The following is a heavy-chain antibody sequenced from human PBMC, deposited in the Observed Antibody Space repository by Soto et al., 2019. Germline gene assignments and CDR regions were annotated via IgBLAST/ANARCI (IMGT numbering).Heavy chain of an antibody. D-gene: IGHD3-10*01. CDR3: ANLPLYGSGFDC. CDR2: INWNGDAT. Sequence: VPLVESGGGLVQPGRSLRLSCAASGFTFDDYAIHWVRQAPGKGLEWVSGINWNGDATGYADSVKGRFTISRDNAKNSLYLQMNSLTTEDTAVYYCANLPLYGSGFDCWGQGTLVTVSS. J-gene: IGHJ4*02. CDR1: GFTFDDYA. V-gene: IGHV3-9*01.